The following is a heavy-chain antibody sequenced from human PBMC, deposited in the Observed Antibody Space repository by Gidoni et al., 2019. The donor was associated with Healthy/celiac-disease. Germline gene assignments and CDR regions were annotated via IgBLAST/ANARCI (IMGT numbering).Heavy chain of an antibody. Sequence: QVQLQQWGAGLLKPSETLSLTCAAYGGSFSGYYWSWIRQPPGKGLQWLGENNHSGRNNYNPCHKSRVTISVDTSKNQFSLKLSSVTAADTGVYYCARGPTRDYYVSSGLDYRGQGTLVTVSS. CDR1: GGSFSGYY. V-gene: IGHV4-34*01. CDR2: NNHSGRN. CDR3: ARGPTRDYYVSSGLDY. D-gene: IGHD3-22*01. J-gene: IGHJ4*02.